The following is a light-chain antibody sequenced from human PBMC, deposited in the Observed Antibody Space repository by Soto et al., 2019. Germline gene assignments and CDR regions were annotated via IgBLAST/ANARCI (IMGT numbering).Light chain of an antibody. J-gene: IGKJ1*01. CDR1: QSVDSSF. Sequence: EIVLTQSPGSLSLSPGARATLSCRASQSVDSSFFAWYQQKPGQAPRLLIYGASNRATGIPHRFSGSGSGTDFTLTISRLEPEDFAVYYCQQYVSSVTFGQGTKVEIK. V-gene: IGKV3-20*01. CDR2: GAS. CDR3: QQYVSSVT.